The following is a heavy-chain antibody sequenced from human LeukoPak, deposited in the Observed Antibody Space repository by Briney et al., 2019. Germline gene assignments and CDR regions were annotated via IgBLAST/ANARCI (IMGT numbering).Heavy chain of an antibody. CDR3: AKDGGLWVSAHWGDS. J-gene: IGHJ4*02. Sequence: GGSLRLSCTASGFTFSSYTMTWVRQAPGKGLKWVSTITTGDGNTYYADSVKGRSTVSRDDSKNTLYLQMNSLRAEDTAVYYCAKDGGLWVSAHWGDSWGRGTLVTVSS. CDR2: ITTGDGNT. V-gene: IGHV3-23*01. CDR1: GFTFSSYT. D-gene: IGHD7-27*01.